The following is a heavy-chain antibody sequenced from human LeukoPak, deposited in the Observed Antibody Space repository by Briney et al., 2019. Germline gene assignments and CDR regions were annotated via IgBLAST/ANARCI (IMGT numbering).Heavy chain of an antibody. V-gene: IGHV4-59*01. CDR3: ARVIDYYGSGSYVDY. D-gene: IGHD3-10*01. CDR2: IYYSGST. J-gene: IGHJ4*02. CDR1: GGSISSYY. Sequence: KPSATLSLTCTVSGGSISSYYWSWIRQPPGKGLEWIGYIYYSGSTNYNPSLKSRVAISVDTSKNQFSLKLSSVTAADTAVYYCARVIDYYGSGSYVDYWGQGTLVTVSS.